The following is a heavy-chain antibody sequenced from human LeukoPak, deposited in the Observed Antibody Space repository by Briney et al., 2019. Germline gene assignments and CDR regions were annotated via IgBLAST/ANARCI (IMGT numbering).Heavy chain of an antibody. CDR3: TRSSDPGSEPGSIHY. Sequence: GGSLRLSCEASKLTISNYWMHSVRQAPGKGLIWVSRINSDGSITNYADSVKGRFTISRDNAKNTLFLEMNSLRAEDTAVYASTRSSDPGSEPGSIHYSGQGTLVPVSS. J-gene: IGHJ4*02. D-gene: IGHD3-10*01. CDR1: KLTISNYW. V-gene: IGHV3-74*01. CDR2: INSDGSIT.